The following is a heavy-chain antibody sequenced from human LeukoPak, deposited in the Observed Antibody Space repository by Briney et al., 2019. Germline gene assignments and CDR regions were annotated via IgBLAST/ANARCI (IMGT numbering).Heavy chain of an antibody. CDR2: INPSGGST. CDR3: ASSSSGYYHGGYYYYMDV. J-gene: IGHJ6*03. Sequence: ASVKVSCKASGYTFTSYAMNWVRQAPGQGLEWMGIINPSGGSTNYAQKFQGRVTITADESTSTAYMELSSLRSEDTAVYYCASSSSGYYHGGYYYYMDVWGKGITVTISS. CDR1: GYTFTSYA. D-gene: IGHD3-22*01. V-gene: IGHV1-46*01.